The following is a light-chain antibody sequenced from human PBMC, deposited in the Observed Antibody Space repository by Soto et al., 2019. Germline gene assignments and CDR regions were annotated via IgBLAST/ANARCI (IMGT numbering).Light chain of an antibody. CDR1: QTFGSTY. Sequence: ESVLTRSQGTLSLSPGERVTLSCRASQTFGSTYLAWYQQKPGQSPRLLIYDASSRATGIPDRFSGSGSGTDFTLTISRLEPEDFAVYYCQQYNNWPTFGQGTKVEIK. J-gene: IGKJ1*01. V-gene: IGKV3-20*01. CDR3: QQYNNWPT. CDR2: DAS.